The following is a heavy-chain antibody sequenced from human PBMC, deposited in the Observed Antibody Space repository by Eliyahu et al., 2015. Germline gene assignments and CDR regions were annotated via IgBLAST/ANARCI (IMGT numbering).Heavy chain of an antibody. Sequence: QVQLQQXGAGLLKPSETLSLTCAVXGXSFSGYYWSWIRQPPGKGLEWIGEINHSGSTNXNPSLKSRVTISVDTSKNQFSLKLSSVTAADTAVYYCARGLEDYYDSSGYYVDYWGQGTLVTVSS. J-gene: IGHJ4*02. CDR3: ARGLEDYYDSSGYYVDY. V-gene: IGHV4-34*01. CDR2: INHSGST. D-gene: IGHD3-22*01. CDR1: GXSFSGYY.